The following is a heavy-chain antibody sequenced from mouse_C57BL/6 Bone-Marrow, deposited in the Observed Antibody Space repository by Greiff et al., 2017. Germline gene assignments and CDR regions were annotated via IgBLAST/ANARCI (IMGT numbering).Heavy chain of an antibody. CDR3: ARQNGYYGAMDY. J-gene: IGHJ4*01. CDR2: ISSGGSYT. V-gene: IGHV5-6*01. D-gene: IGHD2-3*01. Sequence: EVQRVESGGDLVKPGGSLKLSCAASGFTFSSYGMSWVRQTPDKRLEWVATISSGGSYTYYPDSVKGRFTISRDNAKNTLYLRMSSLKSEDTAMYYCARQNGYYGAMDYWGQGTSVTVSS. CDR1: GFTFSSYG.